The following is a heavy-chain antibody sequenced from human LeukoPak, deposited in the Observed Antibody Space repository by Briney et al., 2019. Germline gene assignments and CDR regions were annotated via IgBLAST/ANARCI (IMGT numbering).Heavy chain of an antibody. D-gene: IGHD2-15*01. CDR3: ARAVLWFDP. CDR1: GASISSYY. J-gene: IGHJ5*02. V-gene: IGHV4-59*01. CDR2: IYYSGST. Sequence: SETLSVTCTASGASISSYYWSWIRQPPGKGLEWIGYIYYSGSTNYNPSLKSRVTISVDTSKNQFSLKLSSVTAADTAVYYCARAVLWFDPWGQGTLVTVSS.